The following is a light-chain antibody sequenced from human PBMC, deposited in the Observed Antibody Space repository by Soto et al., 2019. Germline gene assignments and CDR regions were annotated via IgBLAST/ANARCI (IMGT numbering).Light chain of an antibody. J-gene: IGKJ4*01. V-gene: IGKV1-39*01. CDR1: QSINSY. Sequence: DIQMTQSPSSLSASVGDRVTITCRASQSINSYLNWYQQKPGKAPKLLIYAASSLQSGVPSRFSGSGSGTDFTLTISSLQPEDFATYYCQQSYSTPPTFGGGTKVEIK. CDR2: AAS. CDR3: QQSYSTPPT.